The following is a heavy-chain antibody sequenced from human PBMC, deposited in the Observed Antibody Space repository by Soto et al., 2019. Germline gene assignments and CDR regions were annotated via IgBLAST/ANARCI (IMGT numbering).Heavy chain of an antibody. CDR1: GGSFSGYY. CDR2: INHSGST. V-gene: IGHV4-34*01. D-gene: IGHD6-13*01. CDR3: AGGGARNWCDSSRLDY. J-gene: IGHJ4*02. Sequence: SETLSLTCAVYGGSFSGYYWSWIRQPPGKGLEWIGEINHSGSTNYNPSLKSRVTISVDTSKNQFSLKLSSVTAADTAVYYCAGGGARNWCDSSRLDYWGQGTLVTVSS.